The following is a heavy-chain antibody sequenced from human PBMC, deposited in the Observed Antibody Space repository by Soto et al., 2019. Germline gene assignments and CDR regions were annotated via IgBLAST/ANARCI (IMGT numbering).Heavy chain of an antibody. CDR1: GGSISSGDYY. D-gene: IGHD6-19*01. Sequence: SETLSLTCTVSGGSISSGDYYWSWIRQPPGKGLEWIGYIYYSGSTYYNPSLKSRVTISVDTSKNQFSLKLSSVTAADTAIYYCARDEQQWRGFDSWGQGTLVTVSS. J-gene: IGHJ4*02. CDR2: IYYSGST. CDR3: ARDEQQWRGFDS. V-gene: IGHV4-30-4*01.